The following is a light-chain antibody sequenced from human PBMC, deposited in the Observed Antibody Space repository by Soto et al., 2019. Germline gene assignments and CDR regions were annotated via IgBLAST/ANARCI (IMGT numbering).Light chain of an antibody. CDR1: QSVGTS. CDR3: QQYGASPFS. J-gene: IGKJ4*01. CDR2: GGS. V-gene: IGKV3-20*01. Sequence: EVVLTQSPDTLSLSPGERVTLSCRASQSVGTSLAWYQQKPGQAPRLLIYGGSIRATGIPDRFSGSGSGTDFTLPVSRVEPEDFAVYHCQQYGASPFSFGGGTKMEMK.